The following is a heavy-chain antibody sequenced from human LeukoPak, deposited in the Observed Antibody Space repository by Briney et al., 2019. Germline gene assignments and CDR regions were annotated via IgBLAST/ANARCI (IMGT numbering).Heavy chain of an antibody. D-gene: IGHD2-2*01. CDR1: GFTFSSCS. Sequence: PGGSLRLSCAASGFTFSSCSMNWVRQAPGKGLEWVSYISSSSSTIYYADSVEGRFTISRDNAKNTVYLQMNSLRAEDTAVYYCAREGLDCSSSSCQRATFDYWGQGALVTVSS. J-gene: IGHJ4*02. V-gene: IGHV3-48*04. CDR2: ISSSSSTI. CDR3: AREGLDCSSSSCQRATFDY.